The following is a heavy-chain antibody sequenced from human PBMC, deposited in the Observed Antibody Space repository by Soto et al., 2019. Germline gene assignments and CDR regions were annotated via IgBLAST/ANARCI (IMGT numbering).Heavy chain of an antibody. Sequence: ASVKVSCKASGYTFTGHYIHWVRQAPEQGPEWMGEVGPESGATRYAQKFQGRVTMTRDMSITTVYMELNNLSPDDTAVYYCGRGRSGQIVVFYWGQGTPVTVSS. D-gene: IGHD1-26*01. CDR3: GRGRSGQIVVFY. J-gene: IGHJ4*02. CDR2: VGPESGAT. CDR1: GYTFTGHY. V-gene: IGHV1-2*02.